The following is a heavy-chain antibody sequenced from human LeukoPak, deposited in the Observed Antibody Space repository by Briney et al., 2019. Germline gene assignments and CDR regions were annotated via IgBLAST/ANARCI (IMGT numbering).Heavy chain of an antibody. CDR3: AREASTMIVAPTDAFDI. D-gene: IGHD3-22*01. Sequence: ASVKVSCKASGYTFTSYGISWVRQAPGQGLEWMGWISAYNGNTNYAQKLQGRVTMTTDTSTSTAYMELRSLRSDDTAVYYCAREASTMIVAPTDAFDIWGQGTMATVSS. V-gene: IGHV1-18*01. CDR2: ISAYNGNT. J-gene: IGHJ3*02. CDR1: GYTFTSYG.